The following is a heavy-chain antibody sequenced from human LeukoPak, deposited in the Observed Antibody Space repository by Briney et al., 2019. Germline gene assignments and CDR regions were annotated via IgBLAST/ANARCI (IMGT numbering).Heavy chain of an antibody. CDR3: ARAFLAYCGGDCYPNWFDP. CDR1: GGSISSGGYY. V-gene: IGHV4-31*03. D-gene: IGHD2-21*02. J-gene: IGHJ5*02. Sequence: SETLSLTCTVSGGSISSGGYYWSWIRQHPGKGLEWIVYIYYSGITYYNPSLKSRVTMSVDTSKNQFSLKLSSVTAADTAVYYCARAFLAYCGGDCYPNWFDPWGQGTLVTVSS. CDR2: IYYSGIT.